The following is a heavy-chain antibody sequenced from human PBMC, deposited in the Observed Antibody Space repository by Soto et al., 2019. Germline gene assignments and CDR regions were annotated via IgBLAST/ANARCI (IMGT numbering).Heavy chain of an antibody. CDR1: LDSVSSNSAA. Sequence: SQTLSITCDISLDSVSSNSAAWDWIRQSPSRGLEWLGRTYYRSKWYNDYAVSVKSRITINPDTSKNQFSLQLNSVTPEDTAVYYCAKASIAVAGYYFDYWRQGTLVTVSS. V-gene: IGHV6-1*01. D-gene: IGHD6-19*01. J-gene: IGHJ4*02. CDR3: AKASIAVAGYYFDY. CDR2: TYYRSKWYN.